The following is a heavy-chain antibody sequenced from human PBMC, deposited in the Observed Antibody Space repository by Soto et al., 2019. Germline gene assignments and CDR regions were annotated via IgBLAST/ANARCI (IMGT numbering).Heavy chain of an antibody. CDR3: ARDTDGYKGMDV. J-gene: IGHJ6*02. V-gene: IGHV3-48*03. CDR1: GFTFTFESYE. CDR2: ISSLGHTT. Sequence: EEQLVESGGGLQQPGGALRLSCEASGFTFTFESYEMNWVLQAPGQRLEWVAYISSLGHTTYYADSVKGRFTISRDNAKNVLFLAMNTLRGEDTAVYYCARDTDGYKGMDVWGQGTTVTVSS. D-gene: IGHD1-1*01.